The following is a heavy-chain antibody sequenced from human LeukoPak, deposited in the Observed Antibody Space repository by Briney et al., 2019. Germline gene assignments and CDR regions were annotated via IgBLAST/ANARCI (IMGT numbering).Heavy chain of an antibody. J-gene: IGHJ4*02. CDR2: ISGSSSYI. CDR3: ARDGTAMVSSLDY. Sequence: PGGSLRLSCAASGFTFSSYSMNWVRQAPGKGLEWVSSISGSSSYIYYADSVKGRFTISRDNAKNSLYLQMNSLRAEDTAVYYCARDGTAMVSSLDYWGQGTLVTVSS. CDR1: GFTFSSYS. V-gene: IGHV3-21*01. D-gene: IGHD5-18*01.